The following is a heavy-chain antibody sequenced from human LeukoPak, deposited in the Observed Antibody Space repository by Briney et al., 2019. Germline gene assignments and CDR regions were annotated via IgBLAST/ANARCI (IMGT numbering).Heavy chain of an antibody. D-gene: IGHD2-2*01. J-gene: IGHJ4*02. CDR3: ARWFCRRTRWYSDY. V-gene: IGHV3-53*01. CDR1: AFTVSSNY. CDR2: IYNIGTT. Sequence: GGSLRLSCAASAFTVSSNYISWVRQAPGKGLEWVSMIYNIGTTYYTNSLKGGFTISRDNSKNTLYLKMNRLRGEDRAVYYCARWFCRRTRWYSDYWGQGTLVTVSS.